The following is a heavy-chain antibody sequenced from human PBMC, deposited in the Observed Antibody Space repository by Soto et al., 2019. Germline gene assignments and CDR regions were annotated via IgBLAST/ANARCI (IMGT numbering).Heavy chain of an antibody. CDR3: TTDCGGDCYSFDY. Sequence: PGGSLRLSCAASGFTFSNAWMNWVRQAPGKGLEWVGRIKSKTDGGTTDYAAPVKGRFTISRDDSKNTPYLQMNSLKTEDTAVYYCTTDCGGDCYSFDYWGQGTLVTVSS. V-gene: IGHV3-15*07. D-gene: IGHD2-21*02. CDR2: IKSKTDGGTT. J-gene: IGHJ4*02. CDR1: GFTFSNAW.